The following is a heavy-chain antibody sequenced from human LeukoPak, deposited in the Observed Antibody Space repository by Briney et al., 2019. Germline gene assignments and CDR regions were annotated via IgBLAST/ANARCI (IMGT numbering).Heavy chain of an antibody. CDR3: ARVVPAAIASNYYYYYGMDV. CDR2: ISSSSSYI. J-gene: IGHJ6*02. D-gene: IGHD2-2*01. Sequence: GGPLRLSCAASGFTFSSYSMNWVRQAPGKGLEWVSSISSSSSYIYYADSVKGRFTISRDNAKNSLYLQMNSLRAEDTAVYYCARVVPAAIASNYYYYYGMDVWGQGNTVSVSS. V-gene: IGHV3-21*01. CDR1: GFTFSSYS.